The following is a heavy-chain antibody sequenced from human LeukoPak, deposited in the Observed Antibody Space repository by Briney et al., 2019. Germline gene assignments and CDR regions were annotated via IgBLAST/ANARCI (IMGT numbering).Heavy chain of an antibody. CDR2: ISYDGSNE. V-gene: IGHV3-30*04. D-gene: IGHD5-12*01. J-gene: IGHJ4*02. Sequence: GGSLRLSCAASGFTFSSYVMHWVCQAPGKGLEWVAIISYDGSNEYYADSVKGRFTISRDNSKNTLYLQMNSLRAADTAVYYCARGPSGYHNTGGQGTLVTVSS. CDR1: GFTFSSYV. CDR3: ARGPSGYHNT.